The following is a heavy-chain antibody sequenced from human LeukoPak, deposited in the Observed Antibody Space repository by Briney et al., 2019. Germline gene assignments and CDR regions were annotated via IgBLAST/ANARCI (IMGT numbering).Heavy chain of an antibody. CDR3: AELGITMIGGV. Sequence: SGGSLRLSCAASGFTFSSYSMNWVRQAPGKGPEWVSSISSSSSYIYYADSMKGRFTISRDNAKNSLYLQMNSLRAEDTAVYYCAELGITMIGGVWGKGTTVTISS. D-gene: IGHD3-10*02. CDR1: GFTFSSYS. V-gene: IGHV3-21*01. CDR2: ISSSSSYI. J-gene: IGHJ6*04.